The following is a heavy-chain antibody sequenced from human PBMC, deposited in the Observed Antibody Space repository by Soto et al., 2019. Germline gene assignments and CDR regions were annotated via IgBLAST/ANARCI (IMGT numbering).Heavy chain of an antibody. Sequence: DVQVVESGGGLVQPGGSLRLSCAASGFTVSTNYMNWVRQAPGKGLEWVSVIYTDDSSYYADSVKGRFTISRDNTKNTLDLHMNNLRAEDTAVYYCARDLKRVDSTMVRGALREYSYYYGMDVWGQGTTVTVSS. CDR2: IYTDDSS. CDR1: GFTVSTNY. D-gene: IGHD3-10*01. V-gene: IGHV3-66*01. J-gene: IGHJ6*02. CDR3: ARDLKRVDSTMVRGALREYSYYYGMDV.